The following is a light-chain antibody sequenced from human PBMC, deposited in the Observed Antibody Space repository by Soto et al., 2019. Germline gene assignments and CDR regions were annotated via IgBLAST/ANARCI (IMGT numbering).Light chain of an antibody. CDR3: QRYNSYFPA. Sequence: DIQLTQSPSFLSASVGDRVTITCRASQGISSYLAWYQQKPGKAPKLLIYAASTLQSGVPSRFSGSGSGTEFTLTISSLQPEDFATYYCQRYNSYFPAFGQGTKLEIK. V-gene: IGKV1-9*01. J-gene: IGKJ2*01. CDR1: QGISSY. CDR2: AAS.